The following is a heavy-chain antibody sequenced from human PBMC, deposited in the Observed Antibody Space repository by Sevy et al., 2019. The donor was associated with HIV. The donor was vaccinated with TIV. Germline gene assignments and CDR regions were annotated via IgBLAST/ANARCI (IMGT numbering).Heavy chain of an antibody. V-gene: IGHV3-7*03. J-gene: IGHJ6*02. CDR1: GFTFSSYW. CDR2: IKKDGSEK. D-gene: IGHD2-2*01. CDR3: ARDCSSTNCLWGLDV. Sequence: GESLKISCAASGFTFSSYWMSWVRQAPGKGLEWVANIKKDGSEKYYVDSVKGRFTISRDNAKNSLYLQMNSLRVEDTAMYYCARDCSSTNCLWGLDVWGQGTTVTVSS.